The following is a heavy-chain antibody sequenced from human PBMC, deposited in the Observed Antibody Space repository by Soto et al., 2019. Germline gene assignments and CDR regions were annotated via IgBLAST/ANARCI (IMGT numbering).Heavy chain of an antibody. CDR3: TRPLLKSLAY. CDR1: GASISTTYW. D-gene: IGHD3-9*01. Sequence: QVQLQESGPGLVKPSGTLSLTCAVSGASISTTYWWSWVRQPPGKGLEWIGEIHYSGTTNYNPSLMSRVTISLDKSKNQFSLTLNSVTAADTAMYYCTRPLLKSLAYWGQGTLVTVSS. V-gene: IGHV4-4*02. CDR2: IHYSGTT. J-gene: IGHJ4*02.